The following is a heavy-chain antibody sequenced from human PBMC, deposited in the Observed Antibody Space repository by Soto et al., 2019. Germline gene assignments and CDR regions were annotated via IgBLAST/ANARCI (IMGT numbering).Heavy chain of an antibody. Sequence: PSETLSLTCTVSGGSMTTGSYFWSWIRQPPGKGLEWIGYVFRSGSANYSPSFKSRVTISIDTSKNQFSLMLKSVTAADTAVYFGARARNRYFDYWGQGALVTVYS. CDR1: GGSMTTGSYF. CDR3: ARARNRYFDY. CDR2: VFRSGSA. V-gene: IGHV4-61*01. J-gene: IGHJ4*02. D-gene: IGHD1-1*01.